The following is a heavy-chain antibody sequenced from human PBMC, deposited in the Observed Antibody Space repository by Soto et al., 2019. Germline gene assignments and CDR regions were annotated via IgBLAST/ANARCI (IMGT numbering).Heavy chain of an antibody. J-gene: IGHJ4*02. Sequence: EVQLVESGGGLVQPGGSLRLSCAASVFTFSSYSMNWVRQAPGKGLEWVSYISSSSSTIYYADSVKGRFTISRDNAKNSLYLQMNSLRDEDTAVYYCARDTQDDFWSGYYRDYWGQGTLVTVSS. D-gene: IGHD3-3*01. CDR2: ISSSSSTI. CDR1: VFTFSSYS. CDR3: ARDTQDDFWSGYYRDY. V-gene: IGHV3-48*02.